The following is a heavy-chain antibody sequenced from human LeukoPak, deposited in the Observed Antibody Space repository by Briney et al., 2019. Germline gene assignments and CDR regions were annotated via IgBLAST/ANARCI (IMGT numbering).Heavy chain of an antibody. CDR2: IIPIFGTA. V-gene: IGHV1-69*05. CDR3: ALPGGRSVTTTPLGFDY. CDR1: GGTFSSYA. Sequence: GASVKVSCKASGGTFSSYAISWVRQAPGQGLEWMGGIIPIFGTANYAQKFQGRVTITTDESTSTAYMELSSQRSEDTAVYYCALPGGRSVTTTPLGFDYWGQGTLVTVSS. D-gene: IGHD4-17*01. J-gene: IGHJ4*02.